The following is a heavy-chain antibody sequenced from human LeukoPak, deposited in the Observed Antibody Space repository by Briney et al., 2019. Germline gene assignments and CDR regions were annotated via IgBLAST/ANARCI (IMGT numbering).Heavy chain of an antibody. CDR2: ISSNGGST. D-gene: IGHD2-21*01. J-gene: IGHJ4*02. V-gene: IGHV3-64*01. CDR1: GFTFSSYA. Sequence: GGSLRLSCAASGFTFSSYAMHWVRQAPGKGLEYVSAISSNGGSTYYANSVKGRFTILRDNSKNTLYLQMGSLRAEDMAVYYCARELDCGGDCYSYDYWGQGTLVTVSS. CDR3: ARELDCGGDCYSYDY.